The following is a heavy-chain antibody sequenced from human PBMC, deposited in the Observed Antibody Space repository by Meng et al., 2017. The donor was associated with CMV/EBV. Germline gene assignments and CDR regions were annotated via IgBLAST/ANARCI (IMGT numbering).Heavy chain of an antibody. D-gene: IGHD3-3*01. CDR2: IRYDGSNK. CDR3: AKDTIFGVDLNYYGMDV. V-gene: IGHV3-30*02. J-gene: IGHJ6*02. Sequence: LTCAASGFTFSSYGMHWVRQAPGKGLEWVAFIRYDGSNKYYADSVKGRFTISRDNSKNTLYLQMNSLRAEDTAVYYCAKDTIFGVDLNYYGMDVWGQGTTVTVSS. CDR1: GFTFSSYG.